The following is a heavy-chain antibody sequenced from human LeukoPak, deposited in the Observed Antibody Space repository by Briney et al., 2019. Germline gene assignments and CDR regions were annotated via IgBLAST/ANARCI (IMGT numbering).Heavy chain of an antibody. V-gene: IGHV3-23*01. CDR1: GFTFSNYA. J-gene: IGHJ4*02. CDR3: AKDGGPTVFYYFDS. Sequence: GGSLRLSCVASGFTFSNYAMSWVRQAPGKGLEWVSGISGDSGGTNYADSVKGRFTISRDNSKTTLYLQMNSLRAEDTAAYYCAKDGGPTVFYYFDSWGQGTLVTVSS. D-gene: IGHD1-1*01. CDR2: ISGDSGGT.